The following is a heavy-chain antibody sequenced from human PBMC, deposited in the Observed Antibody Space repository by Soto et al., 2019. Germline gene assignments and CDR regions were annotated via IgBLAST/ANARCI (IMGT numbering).Heavy chain of an antibody. Sequence: LTCAVYGGSFSGYYWSWIRQPPGKGLEWIGEINHSGSTNYNPSLKSRVTISVDTSKNQFSLKLSSVTAADTAVYYCARSELELRIWGQGTLVSVSS. CDR2: INHSGST. V-gene: IGHV4-34*01. J-gene: IGHJ4*02. D-gene: IGHD1-7*01. CDR1: GGSFSGYY. CDR3: ARSELELRI.